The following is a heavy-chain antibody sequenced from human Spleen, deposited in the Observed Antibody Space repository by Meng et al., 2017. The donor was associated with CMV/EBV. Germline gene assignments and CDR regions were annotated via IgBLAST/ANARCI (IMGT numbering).Heavy chain of an antibody. D-gene: IGHD3-22*01. J-gene: IGHJ4*02. Sequence: ESLKISCTVSGGSISSGNYYWGWIRQPPGKGLEWIGSMYYSGSTYYNPSLKSRVTISVDTSKNQFSLKLRSVTAADTAVYYCARDHYDTSGYLYYFDYWGQGTLVTVSS. CDR3: ARDHYDTSGYLYYFDY. CDR1: GGSISSGNYY. V-gene: IGHV4-39*07. CDR2: MYYSGST.